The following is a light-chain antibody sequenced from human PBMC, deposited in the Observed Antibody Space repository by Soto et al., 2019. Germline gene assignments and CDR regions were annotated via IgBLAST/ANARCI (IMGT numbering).Light chain of an antibody. CDR2: DAS. V-gene: IGKV3-11*01. J-gene: IGKJ5*01. Sequence: EIVLTQSPATLSLSPGERATLSCRASQSVSSYLAWYQQKPGQAPRLLIYDASNRATGIPARFSGSGSGTDFTLTIRSLEPEDFAVYYCKQRSNWPPITFGQVTRLEIK. CDR3: KQRSNWPPIT. CDR1: QSVSSY.